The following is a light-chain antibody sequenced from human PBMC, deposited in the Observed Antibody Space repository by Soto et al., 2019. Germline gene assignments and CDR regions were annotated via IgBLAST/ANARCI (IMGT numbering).Light chain of an antibody. CDR1: QSVSSTY. CDR2: GTS. V-gene: IGKV3-20*01. CDR3: QQSDT. Sequence: EIVLTQSPCTLSLSLGERATLSCRASQSVSSTYLAWYQQKPAQAPRLLIYGTSSRATGIPDRFSGSGSGTDFTLTISRLEPEDFAVYYGQQSDTFGQGTRLE. J-gene: IGKJ5*01.